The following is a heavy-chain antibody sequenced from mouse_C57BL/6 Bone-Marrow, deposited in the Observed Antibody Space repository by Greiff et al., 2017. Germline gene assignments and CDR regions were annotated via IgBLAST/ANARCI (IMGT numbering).Heavy chain of an antibody. D-gene: IGHD1-1*01. Sequence: EVKLVESGGGLVKPGGSLKLSCAASGFTFSSYAMSWVRQTPEKRLEWVATISDGGSYTYYPDNVKGRFTISRDNAKNNLYLQMSHLKSEDTAMYYCASPGYYGSGDYWGQGTSVTVSS. CDR3: ASPGYYGSGDY. V-gene: IGHV5-4*03. CDR1: GFTFSSYA. J-gene: IGHJ4*01. CDR2: ISDGGSYT.